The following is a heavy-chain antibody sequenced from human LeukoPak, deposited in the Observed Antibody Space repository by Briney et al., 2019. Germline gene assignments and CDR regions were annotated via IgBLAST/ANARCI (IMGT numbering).Heavy chain of an antibody. D-gene: IGHD6-13*01. CDR3: ASLTNIAAAGAFDY. Sequence: SETLSLTCTVSGYSISSGYYWGWIRQPPGKGLEWIGSIYHSGSTYYNPSLKRRVTISVDTSKNQFSLKLSSVTAADTAVYYCASLTNIAAAGAFDYWGQGTLVTVSS. CDR2: IYHSGST. J-gene: IGHJ4*02. CDR1: GYSISSGYY. V-gene: IGHV4-38-2*02.